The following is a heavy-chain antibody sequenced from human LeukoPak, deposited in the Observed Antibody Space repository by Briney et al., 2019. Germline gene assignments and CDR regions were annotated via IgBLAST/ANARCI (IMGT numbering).Heavy chain of an antibody. D-gene: IGHD3-22*01. CDR3: AKGRYESSGFNWAA. CDR1: GFTFSNYA. CDR2: LSGSGGSA. V-gene: IGHV3-23*01. J-gene: IGHJ4*02. Sequence: GGSLRLSCAASGFTFSNYAVTWVRQAPGKGLEWVSILSGSGGSAYYADSVKGRFTISRDNSKNTLYLQMNSLRVEDTAVYYCAKGRYESSGFNWAAWGQGTLVTVSP.